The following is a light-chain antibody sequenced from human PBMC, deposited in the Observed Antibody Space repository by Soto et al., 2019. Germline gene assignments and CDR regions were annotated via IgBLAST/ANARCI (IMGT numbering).Light chain of an antibody. CDR1: SSDVGGYNF. J-gene: IGLJ1*01. V-gene: IGLV2-14*01. CDR2: EVS. Sequence: QSVLSHPASVSWSPGQSITISCTGTSSDVGGYNFVSWYQHHPGKAPKLMIYEVSNRPSGVSNRFSGSKSGNTASLTISGLQAEDEADYYCSSYTSSTNIVFGTGTKVTVL. CDR3: SSYTSSTNIV.